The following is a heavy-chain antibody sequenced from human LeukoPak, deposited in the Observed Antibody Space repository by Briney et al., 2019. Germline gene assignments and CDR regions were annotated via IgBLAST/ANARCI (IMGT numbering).Heavy chain of an antibody. Sequence: SVKVSCKASGGTFSSYAISWVRQAPGQGLEWMGGIIPIFGTANYAQKFQGRATITADESTSTAYMELSSLRSEDTAVYYCARDGSGRWLQFGVQLDYWGQGTLVTVSS. J-gene: IGHJ4*02. CDR2: IIPIFGTA. D-gene: IGHD5-24*01. CDR3: ARDGSGRWLQFGVQLDY. V-gene: IGHV1-69*13. CDR1: GGTFSSYA.